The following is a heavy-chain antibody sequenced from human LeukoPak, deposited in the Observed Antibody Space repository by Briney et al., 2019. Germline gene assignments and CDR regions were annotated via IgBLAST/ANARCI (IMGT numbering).Heavy chain of an antibody. D-gene: IGHD4-4*01. Sequence: SQTLSLTCTVSGGSISSGGYYWSWIRQHPGKGLEWIGYIYYSGGTYYNPSLKSRVTISVDTSKNQFSLKLSSVTAADTAVYYCARSFYSNYLWGFDYWGQGTLVTVSS. V-gene: IGHV4-31*03. CDR1: GGSISSGGYY. J-gene: IGHJ4*02. CDR3: ARSFYSNYLWGFDY. CDR2: IYYSGGT.